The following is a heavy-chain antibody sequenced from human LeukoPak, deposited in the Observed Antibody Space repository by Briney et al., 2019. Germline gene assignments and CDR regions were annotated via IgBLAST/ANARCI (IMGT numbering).Heavy chain of an antibody. CDR2: ISVYNGNT. D-gene: IGHD3-22*01. J-gene: IGHJ5*02. V-gene: IGHV1-18*01. CDR3: ARDPAYYYDSSGYGAFDP. CDR1: GYTSTSYA. Sequence: GASVKVSCKASGYTSTSYAISWVRQAPGQGLEWMGWISVYNGNTNYAQKFKGRVTMTTDTSTSTAYMEVRSLRSDDTAVYYCARDPAYYYDSSGYGAFDPWGQGTLDTVSS.